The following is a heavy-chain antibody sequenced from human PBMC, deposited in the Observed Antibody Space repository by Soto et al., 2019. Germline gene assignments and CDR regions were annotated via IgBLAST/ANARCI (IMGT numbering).Heavy chain of an antibody. J-gene: IGHJ5*02. CDR2: ISTSGTTM. Sequence: EVQLVQSGGGSVHPGGSLRLSCTASGFIFSDYSMNWVRQAPGKGLEWVSYISTSGTTMYYADSVKGRFTISRDNAKKSLFLQMTSLRDDDTGVYFCAREAASGSDLWGQGTQVSVSS. D-gene: IGHD3-3*01. CDR3: AREAASGSDL. CDR1: GFIFSDYS. V-gene: IGHV3-48*02.